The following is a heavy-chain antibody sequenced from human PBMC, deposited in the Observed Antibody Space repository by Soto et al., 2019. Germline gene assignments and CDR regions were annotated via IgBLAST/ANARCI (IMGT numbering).Heavy chain of an antibody. Sequence: GASVKVSCKASGYTFTSYAMHWVRQAPGQRLEWMGWINAGNGNTKYSQKFQGRVTITRDTSASTAYMELSSLRSEDTAVYYCARVPEGDYPLDYYYGMDVWGQGTTVTVSS. V-gene: IGHV1-3*01. CDR1: GYTFTSYA. CDR3: ARVPEGDYPLDYYYGMDV. J-gene: IGHJ6*02. CDR2: INAGNGNT. D-gene: IGHD4-17*01.